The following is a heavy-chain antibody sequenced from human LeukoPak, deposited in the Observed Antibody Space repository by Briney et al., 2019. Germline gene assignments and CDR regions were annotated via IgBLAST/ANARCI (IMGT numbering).Heavy chain of an antibody. V-gene: IGHV3-33*01. CDR3: ARDECSGGGCYSSGFDAFDI. CDR2: ILYDGRNK. J-gene: IGHJ3*02. D-gene: IGHD2-15*01. CDR1: GFTFSSYG. Sequence: GGSLRLSCAASGFTFSSYGMYWVRQAPGKGLEWVAVILYDGRNKYYADSVKGRFTISRDNSKNTLYLQMNSLRAEDTAVYYCARDECSGGGCYSSGFDAFDIWGQGTMVTVS.